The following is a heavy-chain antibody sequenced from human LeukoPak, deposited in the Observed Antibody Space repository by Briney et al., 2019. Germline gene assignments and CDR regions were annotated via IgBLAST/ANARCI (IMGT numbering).Heavy chain of an antibody. CDR1: GFTFSSYW. D-gene: IGHD6-6*01. Sequence: GGSLRLSCAASGFTFSSYWMSWVRQAPGKGLEWVANIKQDGSEEVYVDTVKGRFTISRDNAKNSLFLQMNTLRAEDTAVYYCARDPYSSTWSYGMDVWGQGTTVTVSS. J-gene: IGHJ6*02. CDR3: ARDPYSSTWSYGMDV. CDR2: IKQDGSEE. V-gene: IGHV3-7*05.